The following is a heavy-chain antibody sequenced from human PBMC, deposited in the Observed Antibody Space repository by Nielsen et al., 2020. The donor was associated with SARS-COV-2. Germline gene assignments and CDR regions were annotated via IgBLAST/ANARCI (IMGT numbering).Heavy chain of an antibody. CDR3: ARGPLTYYYGSGSYPNWFDP. J-gene: IGHJ5*02. D-gene: IGHD3-10*01. Sequence: WIRQPPGKGREWIGEINHSGSTNYNPSLKSRVTISVDTSKNQFSLKLSSVTAADTAVYYCARGPLTYYYGSGSYPNWFDPWGQGTLVTVSS. V-gene: IGHV4-34*01. CDR2: INHSGST.